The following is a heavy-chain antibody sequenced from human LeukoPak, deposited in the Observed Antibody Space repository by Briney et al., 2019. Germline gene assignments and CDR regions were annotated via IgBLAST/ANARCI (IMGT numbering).Heavy chain of an antibody. D-gene: IGHD3-22*01. J-gene: IGHJ2*01. CDR1: VGSNSSGDYY. CDR2: IYYSGST. CDR3: ARDRGTYYYDSSGYYHWYFDL. V-gene: IGHV4-30-4*01. Sequence: PSQTLSLTRTVSVGSNSSGDYYWSWIRQPPGKGLEWIGYIYYSGSTYYNPSLKSRVTISVDTSKNQFSLKLSSVTAADTAVYYCARDRGTYYYDSSGYYHWYFDLWGRGTLVTVSS.